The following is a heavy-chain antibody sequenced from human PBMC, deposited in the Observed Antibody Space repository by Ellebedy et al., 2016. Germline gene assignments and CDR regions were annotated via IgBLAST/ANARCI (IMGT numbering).Heavy chain of an antibody. CDR2: ISSSGSNT. CDR1: GFTFSNNY. J-gene: IGHJ4*02. D-gene: IGHD6-13*01. V-gene: IGHV3-11*01. Sequence: GESLKISXAASGFTFSNNYMSWIRQAPGKGLEWISYISSSGSNTYYADAVKGRFTISRDNAKNSVYLQMNSLRAEDTAVYYCARDGGRTSSWHGFVNWGQGTLVTVSS. CDR3: ARDGGRTSSWHGFVN.